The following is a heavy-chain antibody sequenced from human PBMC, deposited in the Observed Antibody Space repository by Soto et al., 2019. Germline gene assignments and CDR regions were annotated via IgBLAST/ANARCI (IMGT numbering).Heavy chain of an antibody. CDR3: APLSVSLSGPYGIYV. Sequence: SETLSLTCSVSGYSVSSSDYYWAWIRQPPGKGLEWIGSMLYSGLTYYNPSLKSRVTLSVDPSKNQFSVRLNSVTASDTAVYYCAPLSVSLSGPYGIYVWGQGTTVTVSS. CDR2: MLYSGLT. V-gene: IGHV4-39*01. CDR1: GYSVSSSDYY. J-gene: IGHJ6*02. D-gene: IGHD2-15*01.